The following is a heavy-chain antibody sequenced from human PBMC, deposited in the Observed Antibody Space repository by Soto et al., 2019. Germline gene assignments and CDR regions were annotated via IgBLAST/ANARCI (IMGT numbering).Heavy chain of an antibody. CDR1: GGTFSSYT. CDR2: IIPILGIA. V-gene: IGHV1-69*02. D-gene: IGHD5-12*01. J-gene: IGHJ4*02. Sequence: QVQLVQSGAEVKKPGSSVKVSCKASGGTFSSYTISWVRQATGQGLEWMGRIIPILGIANYAQKFQGRVTITADKSTSTAYMELSSLRSEDTTVYYGARAPCDYDLPAYWGQGTLVTVSS. CDR3: ARAPCDYDLPAY.